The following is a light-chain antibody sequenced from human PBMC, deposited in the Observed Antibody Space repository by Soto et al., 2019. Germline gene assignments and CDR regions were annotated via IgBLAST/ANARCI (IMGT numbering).Light chain of an antibody. CDR1: QSVSSD. CDR2: GAS. CDR3: QQFNRGWT. V-gene: IGKV3-15*01. Sequence: EIVMTQSPATLSVSPGERATLSCRASQSVSSDLAWYQHKPGQGPRLLIYGASTRVTGIPARFSGSGSGTEFTLTISSLQSGDFAGYYCQQFNRGWTFGQGTKVEIK. J-gene: IGKJ1*01.